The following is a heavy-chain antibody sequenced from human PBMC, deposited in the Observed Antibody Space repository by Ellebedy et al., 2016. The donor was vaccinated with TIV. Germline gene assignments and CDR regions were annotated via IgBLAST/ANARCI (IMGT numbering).Heavy chain of an antibody. V-gene: IGHV1-69*05. CDR1: GGTFSSYA. CDR3: ARMDATGVSWFDP. Sequence: SVKVSXKASGGTFSSYAISWVRQAPGQGLEWMGGIIPIFGTANYAQKLQGRVTMTTDTSTSTAYMELRSLRSDDTAVYYCARMDATGVSWFDPWGQGTLVTVSS. CDR2: IIPIFGTA. J-gene: IGHJ5*02. D-gene: IGHD4-23*01.